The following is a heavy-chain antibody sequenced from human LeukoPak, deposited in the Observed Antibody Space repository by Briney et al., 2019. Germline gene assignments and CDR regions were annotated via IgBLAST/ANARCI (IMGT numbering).Heavy chain of an antibody. V-gene: IGHV1-46*01. J-gene: IGHJ4*02. Sequence: ASVKVSCKASGYTFTSYYMHWVRQAPGQGLEWMGIINPSGGSTSYAQKLQGRVTMTRDTSTSTVYMELSSLRSEDTAVYYCARETYYYDSSGYYLPGDYWGQGTLVTVSS. D-gene: IGHD3-22*01. CDR2: INPSGGST. CDR3: ARETYYYDSSGYYLPGDY. CDR1: GYTFTSYY.